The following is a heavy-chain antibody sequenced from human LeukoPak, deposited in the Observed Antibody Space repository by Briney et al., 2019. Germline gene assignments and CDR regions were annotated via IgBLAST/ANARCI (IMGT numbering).Heavy chain of an antibody. J-gene: IGHJ4*02. CDR1: GFTFSSYG. D-gene: IGHD3-22*01. CDR3: AKSSGYYHDY. CDR2: ISGSGGST. V-gene: IGHV3-23*01. Sequence: PGGSLRLSCAASGFTFSSYGMSWVRQAPGKGPEWVSAISGSGGSTYYADSVKGRFTISRDNSKNTLYLQMNSLRAEDTAVYYCAKSSGYYHDYWGQGTLVTVSS.